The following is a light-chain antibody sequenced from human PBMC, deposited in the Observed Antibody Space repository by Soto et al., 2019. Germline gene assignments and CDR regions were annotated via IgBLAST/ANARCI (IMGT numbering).Light chain of an antibody. CDR1: NSEIGGYNY. CDR2: DVS. Sequence: QSVLTQPASVFGSPGQSITISCNGTNSEIGGYNYVSWYQHHPGKAPKLIIYDVSNRPSGVSNRFSGSKSGNTASLTISGLQPEDEADYYCSSYTTSNTRQIVFGTGTKVTVL. J-gene: IGLJ1*01. V-gene: IGLV2-14*03. CDR3: SSYTTSNTRQIV.